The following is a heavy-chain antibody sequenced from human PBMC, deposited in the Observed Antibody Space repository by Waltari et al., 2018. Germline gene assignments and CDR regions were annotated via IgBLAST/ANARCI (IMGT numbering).Heavy chain of an antibody. CDR3: AKALTTHFDY. J-gene: IGHJ4*02. V-gene: IGHV3-30*02. CDR1: GFTFSSYG. Sequence: QVQLVESGGGVVQPGGSLRLSCAASGFTFSSYGMPWVRQAPGKGLEWVAFIRYDGSNKYYADSVKGRFTISRDNSKNTLYLQMNSLRAEDTAVYYCAKALTTHFDYWGQGTLVTVSS. D-gene: IGHD3-9*01. CDR2: IRYDGSNK.